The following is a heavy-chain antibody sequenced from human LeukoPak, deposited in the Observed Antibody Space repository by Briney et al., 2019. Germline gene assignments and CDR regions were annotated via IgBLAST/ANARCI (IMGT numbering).Heavy chain of an antibody. J-gene: IGHJ4*02. CDR2: ISSSSSTI. D-gene: IGHD1-7*01. V-gene: IGHV3-48*04. CDR1: GFTFDDYA. CDR3: ARDAPKLAVDY. Sequence: GGSLRLSCAASGFTFDDYAMHWVRQAPGKGLEWVSYISSSSSTIYYADSVKGRFTISRDNAKNSLYLQMNSLRAEDTAVYYCARDAPKLAVDYWGQGTLVTVSS.